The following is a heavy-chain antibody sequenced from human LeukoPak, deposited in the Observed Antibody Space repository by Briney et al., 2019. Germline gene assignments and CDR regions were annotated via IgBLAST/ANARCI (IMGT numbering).Heavy chain of an antibody. Sequence: GGSLRLSCAASGFTFSDYDMSWVRQAPGKGLEWVANIKQDGSEKYYVDSLKGRFTISRDNAKNSLYLPMNSLRAEDTAVYYCAREKRSYYDSSGYYPRFGYWGQGTLVTVSS. CDR3: AREKRSYYDSSGYYPRFGY. D-gene: IGHD3-22*01. V-gene: IGHV3-7*01. CDR1: GFTFSDYD. CDR2: IKQDGSEK. J-gene: IGHJ4*02.